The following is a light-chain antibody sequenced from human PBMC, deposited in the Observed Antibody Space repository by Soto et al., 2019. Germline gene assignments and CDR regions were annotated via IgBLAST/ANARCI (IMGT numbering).Light chain of an antibody. CDR2: DAS. CDR3: QQRSNWPPIT. J-gene: IGKJ5*01. V-gene: IGKV3-11*01. CDR1: QSVSRY. Sequence: EIVLTQYPGTLSLSPGERSTLSCMASQSVSRYLAWYQQKPGQAPRLLIYDASNRATGIPARFSGSGSGTDFTLTISSLEPEDFAVYYCQQRSNWPPITFGPGTRLEIK.